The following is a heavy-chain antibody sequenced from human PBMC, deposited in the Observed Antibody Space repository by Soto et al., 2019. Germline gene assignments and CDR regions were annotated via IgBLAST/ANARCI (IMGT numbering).Heavy chain of an antibody. J-gene: IGHJ6*02. CDR1: GGTFSSYA. D-gene: IGHD3-22*01. V-gene: IGHV1-69*06. CDR2: IIPIFGTA. CDR3: ASPQDYYDSSGSHYYYYGMDV. Sequence: QVHLVQSGAEVKKPGSSVKVSCKASGGTFSSYAISWVRQAPGHVLEWMGGIIPIFGTANYAQKFQGRVTITVDKSTITAYMELSSMRSEDTAGYYWASPQDYYDSSGSHYYYYGMDVWGQGTTVNVSS.